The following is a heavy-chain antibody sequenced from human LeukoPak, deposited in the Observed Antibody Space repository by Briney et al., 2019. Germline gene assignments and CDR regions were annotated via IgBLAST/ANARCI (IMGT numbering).Heavy chain of an antibody. CDR3: AAAAAPPYYYYYYYMDV. V-gene: IGHV3-30*03. J-gene: IGHJ6*03. CDR2: ISYDGSNK. CDR1: GFTFSSYG. Sequence: GGSLRLSCAASGFTFSSYGMHWVRQAPGKGLEWVAVISYDGSNKYYADSVKGRFTISRDNSKNTLYLQMNSLRAEDTAVYYCAAAAAPPYYYYYYYMDVWGKGTTVTVSS. D-gene: IGHD6-13*01.